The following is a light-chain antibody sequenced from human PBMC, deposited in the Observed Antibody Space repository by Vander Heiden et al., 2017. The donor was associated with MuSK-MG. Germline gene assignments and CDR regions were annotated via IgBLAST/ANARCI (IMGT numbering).Light chain of an antibody. CDR3: QQYYSTPYT. J-gene: IGKJ2*01. V-gene: IGKV4-1*01. CDR1: QSVLYSSNNKNY. Sequence: DIVMTQSPDPLAVSLGERANIHCKSSQSVLYSSNNKNYLAWYQQKPGQPPKLLIYWASTRESGVPDRFSGSGSGTDFTLTISSLQAEDVTVYYCQQYYSTPYTFGQGTKLEIK. CDR2: WAS.